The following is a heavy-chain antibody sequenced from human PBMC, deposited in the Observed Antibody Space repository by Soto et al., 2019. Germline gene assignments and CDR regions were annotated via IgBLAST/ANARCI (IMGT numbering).Heavy chain of an antibody. CDR3: ARSQGSSTSLEIYYYYYYGMEV. CDR2: IIPISGTA. J-gene: IGHJ6*02. D-gene: IGHD2-2*01. V-gene: IGHV1-69*01. Sequence: QVQLGQSGAEVKKPGSSVKVSCKASGGTFSSYAISWVRQAPGQGLEWMGGIIPISGTANYAQKCQGRVTITADESTSTAYMELSSLRSEDTAVYYCARSQGSSTSLEIYYYYYYGMEVWGQGTRVTVSS. CDR1: GGTFSSYA.